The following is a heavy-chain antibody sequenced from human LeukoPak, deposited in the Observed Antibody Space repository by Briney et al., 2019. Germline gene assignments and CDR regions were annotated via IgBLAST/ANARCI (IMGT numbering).Heavy chain of an antibody. J-gene: IGHJ5*02. Sequence: ASVKVSCKASGYTFTSYGISWVRQARGQGLEWMGWISAYNGNTNYAQKFQGRVTMTRDTSTSTVYMELSSLRSEDTAVYYCARSPPVSGSYLSWFDPWGQGTLVTVSS. CDR3: ARSPPVSGSYLSWFDP. CDR1: GYTFTSYG. D-gene: IGHD3-16*02. V-gene: IGHV1-18*01. CDR2: ISAYNGNT.